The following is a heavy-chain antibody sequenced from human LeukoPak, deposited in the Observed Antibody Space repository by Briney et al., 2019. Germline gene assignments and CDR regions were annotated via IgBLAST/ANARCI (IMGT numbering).Heavy chain of an antibody. D-gene: IGHD2-2*01. CDR1: GGSISSYY. CDR2: IYYSGST. J-gene: IGHJ5*02. CDR3: ARGPNYCSSTSCYLNWFDP. V-gene: IGHV4-59*01. Sequence: SETLSLTCTGSGGSISSYYWSWIRQPPGKGLEWIGYIYYSGSTNYNPSLKSRVTISVDTSKNQFSLKLSSVTAADTDVYYCARGPNYCSSTSCYLNWFDPWGQGTLVTVSS.